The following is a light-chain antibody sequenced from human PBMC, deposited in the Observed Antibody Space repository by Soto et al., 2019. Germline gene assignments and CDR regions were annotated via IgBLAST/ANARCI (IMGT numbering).Light chain of an antibody. CDR3: QQSFSTPRT. J-gene: IGKJ1*01. Sequence: DIQMTQSPSSLSASVGDRVTICCRASQTINTYVNWYLQKPGKAPKLLIYAASSLHSGVPSRFSGSGSGTYFTLTISSLQPEDFATYYCQQSFSTPRTFGQGTKVEIK. CDR2: AAS. V-gene: IGKV1-39*01. CDR1: QTINTY.